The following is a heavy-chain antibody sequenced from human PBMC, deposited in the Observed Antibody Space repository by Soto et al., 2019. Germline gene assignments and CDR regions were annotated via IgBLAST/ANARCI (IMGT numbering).Heavy chain of an antibody. D-gene: IGHD6-19*01. J-gene: IGHJ6*02. CDR1: RYTFTSFG. V-gene: IGHV1-18*01. Sequence: ASVQVSCWPCRYTFTSFGISWVRHAPGEAVERMGWISAYNGNTNYAQKHQGRVTMTTDTSTSTAYMELRSLRSDDTPVYYCYLIASSGGYDPNFYYFYCMDDHGHRRTFTESS. CDR2: ISAYNGNT. CDR3: YLIASSGGYDPNFYYFYCMDD.